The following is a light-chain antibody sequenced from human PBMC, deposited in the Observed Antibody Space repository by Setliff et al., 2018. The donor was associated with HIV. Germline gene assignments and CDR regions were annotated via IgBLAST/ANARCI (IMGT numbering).Light chain of an antibody. Sequence: QSALAQPASVSGSPGQSITISCTGTSSDIGGYNYVSWYQQHPGKAPKLMIYDVSKRPSGVSNRFSGSKSGNTASLTISGLQAEDDAAYYCSSYTSSSTYVFATGTKVTVL. CDR1: SSDIGGYNY. CDR2: DVS. CDR3: SSYTSSSTYV. V-gene: IGLV2-14*01. J-gene: IGLJ1*01.